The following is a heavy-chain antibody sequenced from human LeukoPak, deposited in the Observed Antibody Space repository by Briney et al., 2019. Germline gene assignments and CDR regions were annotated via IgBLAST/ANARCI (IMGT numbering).Heavy chain of an antibody. D-gene: IGHD3-3*01. Sequence: GGSLRLSCAASGFTFSSYAMSWVRQAPGKGLEWVSAISGSGGSTYYANSVKGRFTISRDNSKSSLYLQMDSLRAEDTAVYYCAREFTIFGVVIQRYDAFDVWGQGTMVTVSS. J-gene: IGHJ3*01. V-gene: IGHV3-23*01. CDR1: GFTFSSYA. CDR2: ISGSGGST. CDR3: AREFTIFGVVIQRYDAFDV.